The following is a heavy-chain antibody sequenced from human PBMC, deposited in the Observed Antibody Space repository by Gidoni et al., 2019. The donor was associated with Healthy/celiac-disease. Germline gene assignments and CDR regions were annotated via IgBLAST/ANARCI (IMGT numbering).Heavy chain of an antibody. V-gene: IGHV4-39*07. D-gene: IGHD6-13*01. CDR1: GGSISSSSYY. J-gene: IGHJ4*02. CDR2: IYYSGST. Sequence: QLQLQESGPGLVKPSETLSLTCTVSGGSISSSSYYWGWIRQPPGKGLEWIGSIYYSGSTYYNPSLKSRVTISVDTSKNQFSLKLSSVTAADTAVYYCARRVWGKGRYYFDYWGQGTLVTVSS. CDR3: ARRVWGKGRYYFDY.